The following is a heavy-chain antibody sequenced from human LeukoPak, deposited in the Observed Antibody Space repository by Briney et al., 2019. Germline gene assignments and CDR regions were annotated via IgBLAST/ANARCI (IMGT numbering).Heavy chain of an antibody. CDR1: GYTFTGYY. J-gene: IGHJ4*02. CDR2: INPNSGGT. CDR3: AALEYCSGGSCYY. V-gene: IGHV1-2*06. Sequence: ASVKVSCKASGYTFTGYYMHWVRQAPVQGLQWMGRINPNSGGTNYAQKFQGRVTMTRDTSISTAYMELSRLRSDDTAVYYCAALEYCSGGSCYYWGQGTLVNVSS. D-gene: IGHD2-15*01.